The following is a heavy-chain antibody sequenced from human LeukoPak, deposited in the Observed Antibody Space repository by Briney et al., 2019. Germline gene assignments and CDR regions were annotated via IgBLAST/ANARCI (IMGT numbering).Heavy chain of an antibody. Sequence: GASVKVSCKAPGYTFTSYGISWVRQAPGQGLEWMGWISAYNGNTNYAQKLQGRVTMTTDTSTSTAYMELRSLRSDDTAAYYCARDHDLVAVAGTGKIDYWGQGTLVTVSS. CDR2: ISAYNGNT. J-gene: IGHJ4*02. V-gene: IGHV1-18*01. CDR1: GYTFTSYG. D-gene: IGHD6-19*01. CDR3: ARDHDLVAVAGTGKIDY.